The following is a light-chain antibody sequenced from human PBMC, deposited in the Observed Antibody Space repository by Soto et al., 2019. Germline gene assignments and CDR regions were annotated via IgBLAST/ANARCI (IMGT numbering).Light chain of an antibody. Sequence: EIVMTQSPATVSVSPGERATLSCRASQSIRTNVAWYQQKPGQALRLLIYDASTRATGLSSRFSASGSGTYFTLTISGLQSEDVAPYYWQQYNDWPPLTFGGGTRLEI. V-gene: IGKV3-15*01. CDR1: QSIRTN. J-gene: IGKJ4*01. CDR2: DAS. CDR3: QQYNDWPPLT.